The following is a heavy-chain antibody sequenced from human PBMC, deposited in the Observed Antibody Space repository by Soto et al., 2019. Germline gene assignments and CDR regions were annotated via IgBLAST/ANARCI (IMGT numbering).Heavy chain of an antibody. CDR2: ISGSGGST. V-gene: IGHV3-23*01. CDR1: GFTFSSYA. J-gene: IGHJ4*02. Sequence: EVQLLESGGGLVQPGGSLRLSCAASGFTFSSYAMSWVRQAPGKGLEWVSAISGSGGSTYYADSVKGRFTIARDKSKNRMYLQMNSLRAEDTAVYYCAKGGSYYYDSSGYYFDYWGQGTLVTVSS. CDR3: AKGGSYYYDSSGYYFDY. D-gene: IGHD3-22*01.